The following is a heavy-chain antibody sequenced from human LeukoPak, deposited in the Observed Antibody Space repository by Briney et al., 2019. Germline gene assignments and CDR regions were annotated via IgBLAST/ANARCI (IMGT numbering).Heavy chain of an antibody. D-gene: IGHD4-17*01. CDR1: GGSISSYY. Sequence: PSETLSLTCTVSGGSISSYYWSWIRQPPGKGLEWIGYIYYSGSTNYNPSLKSRVTISVDTSKNQFSLKLSSVTAADTAVYYCARMGMTTVTFDYWGQGTLVTVSS. CDR2: IYYSGST. J-gene: IGHJ4*02. CDR3: ARMGMTTVTFDY. V-gene: IGHV4-59*08.